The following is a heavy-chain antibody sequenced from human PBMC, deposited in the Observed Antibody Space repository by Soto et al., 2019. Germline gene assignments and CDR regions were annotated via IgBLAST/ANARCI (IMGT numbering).Heavy chain of an antibody. Sequence: QVRLQEWGPGLVKPSQTLSLKCSVSGGSIPTGGRYWSWIRQLPGQGLEWIGDIYYSGNTYYNASLKRRVTISVEAAKNQFSLKLSSVTAAETAVYYCAQALVFTGGDGFDIWGQGRLVTVSS. CDR1: GGSIPTGGRY. V-gene: IGHV4-31*02. CDR2: IYYSGNT. J-gene: IGHJ3*02. D-gene: IGHD1-1*01. CDR3: AQALVFTGGDGFDI.